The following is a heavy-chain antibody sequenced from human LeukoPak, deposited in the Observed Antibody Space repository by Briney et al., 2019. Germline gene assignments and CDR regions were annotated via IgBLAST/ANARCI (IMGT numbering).Heavy chain of an antibody. CDR2: IYYSGST. J-gene: IGHJ4*02. V-gene: IGHV4-59*01. D-gene: IGHD5-18*01. Sequence: SETLSLTCTVSGGSISSYYWSWIRQPPGKGLEWIGYIYYSGSTNYNPSLKSRVTISVDTSKNQFSLKLSSVTAADTAVYYCAGDAGYGYDRFDYWGQGTQVTVSS. CDR3: AGDAGYGYDRFDY. CDR1: GGSISSYY.